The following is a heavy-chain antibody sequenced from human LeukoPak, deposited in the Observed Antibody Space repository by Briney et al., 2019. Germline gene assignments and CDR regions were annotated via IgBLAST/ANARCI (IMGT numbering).Heavy chain of an antibody. V-gene: IGHV3-23*01. CDR2: ISVSGNT. D-gene: IGHD2-15*01. Sequence: PGGSLRLSCAASGFTLSSYAMSWVRQGPGKGLEWVSAISVSGNTYHAESVKGRFTISRDRSKNTLYLQMNSLRAADAAVYYCAKAPVTTCSGAYCYPFDYWSQGTLVTVSS. J-gene: IGHJ4*02. CDR3: AKAPVTTCSGAYCYPFDY. CDR1: GFTLSSYA.